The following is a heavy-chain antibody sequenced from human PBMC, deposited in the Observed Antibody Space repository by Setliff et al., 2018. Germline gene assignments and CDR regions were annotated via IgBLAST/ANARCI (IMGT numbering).Heavy chain of an antibody. CDR1: GYSISSDYY. CDR3: ALSDHYPFYNDY. Sequence: SETLSLTCAVSGYSISSDYYWGWIRQPPGKGLEWIGSMYHSGSTYYNPSLKSRVTISVDTSKNQFSLKLNYVTAADTAVYYCALSDHYPFYNDYWGLGTLVTVSS. J-gene: IGHJ4*02. V-gene: IGHV4-38-2*01. D-gene: IGHD3-3*01. CDR2: MYHSGST.